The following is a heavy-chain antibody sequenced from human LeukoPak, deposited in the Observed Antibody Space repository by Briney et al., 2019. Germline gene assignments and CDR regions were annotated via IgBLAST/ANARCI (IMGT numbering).Heavy chain of an antibody. CDR3: ARADTAMVYAFDY. J-gene: IGHJ4*02. D-gene: IGHD5-18*01. V-gene: IGHV1-46*01. CDR1: GYTFTNYY. Sequence: ASVKVSCKASGYTFTNYYMHWVRQAPGQGLEWMGIINPSGGSTSYAQKFQGRVTMTRDTSISTAYMELSRLRSDDTAVYYCARADTAMVYAFDYWGQGTLVTVSS. CDR2: INPSGGST.